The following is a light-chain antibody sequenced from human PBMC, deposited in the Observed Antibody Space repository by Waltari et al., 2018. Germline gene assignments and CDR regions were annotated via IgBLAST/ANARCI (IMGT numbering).Light chain of an antibody. CDR2: DDR. Sequence: SYVLTQPSSVSLAPGETARISCACNKAGTKTVSWYQQKPGQAPVLVIYDDRDRPSGIPERFSGSNSGNTATLTISRVEAGDEADYYCHVWDSDSDHGVFGGGTELIVL. J-gene: IGLJ3*02. V-gene: IGLV3-21*02. CDR3: HVWDSDSDHGV. CDR1: KAGTKT.